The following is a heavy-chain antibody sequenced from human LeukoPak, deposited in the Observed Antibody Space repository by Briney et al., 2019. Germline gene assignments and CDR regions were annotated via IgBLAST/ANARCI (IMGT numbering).Heavy chain of an antibody. D-gene: IGHD4/OR15-4a*01. CDR3: ATYDYGADYFDY. CDR2: ISNGGDTT. CDR1: GFTFSDYY. J-gene: IGHJ4*02. Sequence: GGSLRLSCAASGFTFSDYYMSWIRQAPGKGLEWVSYISNGGDTTYYADSVTGRFTISRDNAKNSLYLQMNSLRAEDTAIYYCATYDYGADYFDYWGQGTLVTVST. V-gene: IGHV3-11*01.